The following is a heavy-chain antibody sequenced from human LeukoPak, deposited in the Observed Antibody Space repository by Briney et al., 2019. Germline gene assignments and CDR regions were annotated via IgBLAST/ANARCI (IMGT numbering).Heavy chain of an antibody. CDR3: AKAPLGQQLVLGFDY. D-gene: IGHD6-13*01. J-gene: IGHJ4*02. Sequence: GWSLRLTCAASGFTFDDYAMHWVRQAPGKGLEWVSGISWNSGSIGYADSVKGRFTISRDNAKNSLYLQMNSLRAEDTALYYCAKAPLGQQLVLGFDYWGQGTLVTVSS. CDR2: ISWNSGSI. CDR1: GFTFDDYA. V-gene: IGHV3-9*01.